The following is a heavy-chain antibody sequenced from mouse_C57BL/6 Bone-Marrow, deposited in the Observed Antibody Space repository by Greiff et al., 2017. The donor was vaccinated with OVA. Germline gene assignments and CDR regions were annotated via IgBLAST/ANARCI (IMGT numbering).Heavy chain of an antibody. Sequence: VQLQQSGAELARPGASVKLSCKASGYTFTSYGISWVKQRTGQGLEWIGEIYPRSGNTYYNEKFKGKATLNADKSSSTAYMELRSLTSEDSAVYFCARGGLTGGFAYWGQGTLVTVSA. J-gene: IGHJ3*01. CDR3: ARGGLTGGFAY. V-gene: IGHV1-81*01. CDR1: GYTFTSYG. CDR2: IYPRSGNT. D-gene: IGHD4-1*01.